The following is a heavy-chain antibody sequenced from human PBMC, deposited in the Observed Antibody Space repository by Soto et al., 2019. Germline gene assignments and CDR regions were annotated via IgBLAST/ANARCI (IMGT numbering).Heavy chain of an antibody. CDR3: ARGIAARTPPDN. CDR1: GFTFSSYA. V-gene: IGHV3-21*01. D-gene: IGHD6-6*01. J-gene: IGHJ4*02. Sequence: GGSLRLSCAASGFTFSSYAMHWVRQAPGKGLEWVSSISSSSSYIYYADSLKGRFTISRDNAKNSVYLQMNSLRAEDTAVYYCARGIAARTPPDNWGQGTLVTVSS. CDR2: ISSSSSYI.